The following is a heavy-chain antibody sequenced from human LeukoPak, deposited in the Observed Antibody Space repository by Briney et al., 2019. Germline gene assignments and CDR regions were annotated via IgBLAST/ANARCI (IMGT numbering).Heavy chain of an antibody. CDR3: ARDRGSSSWSNFITKLGGTNWFDP. Sequence: PGGSLRLSCAASGFTFSDYYMSWIRQAPGKGLEWVSYISSSGTTIYYADSVKGRFTISRDNAKNTLYLQMNSLRAEDTAVYYCARDRGSSSWSNFITKLGGTNWFDPWGQGTLVTVSS. CDR2: ISSSGTTI. V-gene: IGHV3-11*04. J-gene: IGHJ5*02. CDR1: GFTFSDYY. D-gene: IGHD6-13*01.